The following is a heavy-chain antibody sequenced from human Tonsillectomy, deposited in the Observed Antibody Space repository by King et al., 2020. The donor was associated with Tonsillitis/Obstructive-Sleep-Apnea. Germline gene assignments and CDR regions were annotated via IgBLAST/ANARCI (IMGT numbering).Heavy chain of an antibody. CDR1: GGSISSSSYY. Sequence: QLQESGPGLVKPSETLSLTCTVSGGSISSSSYYWVWIRQPPGKGLEWIGSMYYSGNTYYNPSLKSRVTISVDTSKNQFSLKLSSVTAADTAVYYCARQGGYCSGGSCYPYWYFDLWGRGTLVTVSS. V-gene: IGHV4-39*01. J-gene: IGHJ2*01. CDR3: ARQGGYCSGGSCYPYWYFDL. D-gene: IGHD2-15*01. CDR2: MYYSGNT.